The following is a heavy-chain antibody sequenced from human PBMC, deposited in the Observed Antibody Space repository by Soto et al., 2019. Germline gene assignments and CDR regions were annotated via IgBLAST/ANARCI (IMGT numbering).Heavy chain of an antibody. D-gene: IGHD2-2*02. Sequence: SSVKEFCKASGGTLGCNSVSGVRLKPRQGLEWMGGIIPIFGTANYAQKFQGRVTITADESTSTAYMELSSLRSEDTAVYYCAIFTIVTAAIGYYYYGMDVWGQGTTITV. CDR1: GGTLGCNS. CDR2: IIPIFGTA. V-gene: IGHV1-69*01. CDR3: AIFTIVTAAIGYYYYGMDV. J-gene: IGHJ6*02.